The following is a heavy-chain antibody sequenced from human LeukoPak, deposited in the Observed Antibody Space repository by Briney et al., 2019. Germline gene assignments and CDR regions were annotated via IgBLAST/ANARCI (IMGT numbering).Heavy chain of an antibody. CDR1: GGSFSGYY. V-gene: IGHV4-34*01. Sequence: SETLSLTCAVYGGSFSGYYWSWIRQPPGKGLEWIGEINHSGSTNYNPSLKSRVTISVDTSKNQFSLKLSSVTAADTAVYYCAPRGSYSSSSGARMAFDIWGQGTMVTVSS. CDR3: APRGSYSSSSGARMAFDI. CDR2: INHSGST. J-gene: IGHJ3*02. D-gene: IGHD6-6*01.